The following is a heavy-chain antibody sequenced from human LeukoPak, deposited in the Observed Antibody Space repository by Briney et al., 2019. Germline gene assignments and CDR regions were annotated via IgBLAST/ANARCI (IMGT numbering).Heavy chain of an antibody. Sequence: SETLSLTCTVSGDSISSYYWSWLRQRPGKGLKWIGYLYYSGNTNYNPSLKRRVTMSIDMSNNQFSLKLSSVTAADTAFYYCARVTRRVSSGDYLFFDSWGQGTRVTVSS. D-gene: IGHD2-21*02. J-gene: IGHJ4*02. CDR3: ARVTRRVSSGDYLFFDS. CDR1: GDSISSYY. V-gene: IGHV4-59*01. CDR2: LYYSGNT.